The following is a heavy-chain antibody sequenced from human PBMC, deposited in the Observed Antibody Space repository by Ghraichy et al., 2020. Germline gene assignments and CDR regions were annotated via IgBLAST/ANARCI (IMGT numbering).Heavy chain of an antibody. J-gene: IGHJ4*02. CDR1: GFTFSSYA. V-gene: IGHV3-23*01. CDR3: AKDDYGDLAGVDY. D-gene: IGHD4-17*01. Sequence: LSLTCAASGFTFSSYAMSWVRQAPGKGLEWVSAISGSGGSTYYADSVKGRFTISRDNSKNTLYLQMNSLRAEDTAVYYCAKDDYGDLAGVDYWGQGTLVTVSS. CDR2: ISGSGGST.